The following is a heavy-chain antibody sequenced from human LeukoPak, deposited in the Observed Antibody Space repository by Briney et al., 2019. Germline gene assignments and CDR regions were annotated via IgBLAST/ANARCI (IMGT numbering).Heavy chain of an antibody. D-gene: IGHD6-6*01. CDR3: ARNGAARYYYMDV. J-gene: IGHJ6*03. CDR2: INHSGST. Sequence: SETLSLTCAVYGGSFSGYYWSWIRQPPGKGLEWIGEINHSGSTNYNPSLKSRVTTSVDTSKNQFSLKLSSVTAADTAVYYCARNGAARYYYMDVWGKGTTVTVSS. V-gene: IGHV4-34*01. CDR1: GGSFSGYY.